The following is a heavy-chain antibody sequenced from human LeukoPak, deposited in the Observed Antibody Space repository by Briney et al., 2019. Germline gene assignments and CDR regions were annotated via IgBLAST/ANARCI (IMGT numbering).Heavy chain of an antibody. J-gene: IGHJ4*02. CDR3: ARRYSSSWGGFDY. D-gene: IGHD6-13*01. CDR1: GGTFSSYA. CDR2: IIPIFGTA. Sequence: ASVKVSCKASGGTFSSYAISWERQAPGQGLEWMGGIIPIFGTANYAQKFQGRVTMTRNTSISTAYMELSSLRSEDTAVYYCARRYSSSWGGFDYWGQGTLVTVSS. V-gene: IGHV1-69*05.